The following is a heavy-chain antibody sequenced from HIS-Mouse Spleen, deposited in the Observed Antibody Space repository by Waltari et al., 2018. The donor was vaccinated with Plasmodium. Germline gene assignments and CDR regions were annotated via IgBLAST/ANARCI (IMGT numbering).Heavy chain of an antibody. CDR1: GFTFRSYS. Sequence: EVQLVESGGGLVKPGGSLRLSCAASGFTFRSYSMTWVRQAPGKGLEWVSSISSSSSYIYYADSVKGRFTISRDNAKNSLYLQMNSLRAEDTAVYYCARPSLAQYFDLWGRGTLVTVSS. J-gene: IGHJ2*01. CDR2: ISSSSSYI. V-gene: IGHV3-21*01. D-gene: IGHD5-12*01. CDR3: ARPSLAQYFDL.